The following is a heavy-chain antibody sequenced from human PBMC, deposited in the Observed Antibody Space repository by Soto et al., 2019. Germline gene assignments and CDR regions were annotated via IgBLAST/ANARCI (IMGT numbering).Heavy chain of an antibody. J-gene: IGHJ4*02. V-gene: IGHV3-23*01. D-gene: IGHD1-7*01. CDR1: GFTFGIYA. Sequence: PGGSLRLSCTSSGFTFGIYAMSWVRQAPGKGLEWVSDISGSGGSTNYADSVKGRFTVSRDNSKNTLYVQMNSLRAEDTAVYYCAKGAAAGTGTTIEYWGQGTLVTVSS. CDR3: AKGAAAGTGTTIEY. CDR2: ISGSGGST.